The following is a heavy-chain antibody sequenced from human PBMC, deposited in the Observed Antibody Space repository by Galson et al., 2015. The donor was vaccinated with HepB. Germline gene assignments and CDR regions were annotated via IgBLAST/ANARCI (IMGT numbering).Heavy chain of an antibody. V-gene: IGHV1-2*02. J-gene: IGHJ5*02. CDR1: GYTFSDYY. Sequence: SVKVSCKASGYTFSDYYIYWVRQAPGQGLEWMGWINPNSGGTNCAQNFQDRVTMTRDTSISTAYMELSSLRFDDTAVYYCARDSSGWNEKNWFDPWGQGSLVIVSS. CDR2: INPNSGGT. CDR3: ARDSSGWNEKNWFDP. D-gene: IGHD6-25*01.